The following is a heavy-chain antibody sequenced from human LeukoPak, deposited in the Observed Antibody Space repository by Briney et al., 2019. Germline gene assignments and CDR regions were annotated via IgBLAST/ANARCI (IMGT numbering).Heavy chain of an antibody. CDR3: ARASSGWFPFDY. Sequence: GGSLRLSCAASGFTFSSYAMSWVRQAPGKGLEWVSAISGSGGTTYYADSVKGRFTISRDNAKNTLYLQMNSLRAEDTAVYYCARASSGWFPFDYWGQGTLVTVSS. D-gene: IGHD6-19*01. V-gene: IGHV3-23*01. CDR1: GFTFSSYA. CDR2: ISGSGGTT. J-gene: IGHJ4*02.